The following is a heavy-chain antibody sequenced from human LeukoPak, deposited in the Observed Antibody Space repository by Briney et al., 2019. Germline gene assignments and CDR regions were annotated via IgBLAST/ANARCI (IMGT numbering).Heavy chain of an antibody. D-gene: IGHD3-3*01. CDR2: IYSGGST. V-gene: IGHV3-53*01. J-gene: IGHJ4*02. Sequence: PGGSLRLSCAASGLTVSSNYMSWVRQAPGKGLEWVSVIYSGGSTYYADSVKGRFTISRDNSKNTLYLQMNSLRAEDTAVYYCARGAITITSPLDYWGQGTLVTVSS. CDR3: ARGAITITSPLDY. CDR1: GLTVSSNY.